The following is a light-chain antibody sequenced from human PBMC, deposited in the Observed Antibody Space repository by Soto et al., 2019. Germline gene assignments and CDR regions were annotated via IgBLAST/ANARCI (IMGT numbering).Light chain of an antibody. CDR2: DVS. Sequence: QSALAQPRSVSGSPGQSVTISCTGTSSDVGGYNYVSWYRQHPGKAPKLMVYDVSKRPSGVPDRLSGSKSGHTASLTISGLQAEDEADYYCCSYAGRYTYVFGTGTKVTVL. J-gene: IGLJ1*01. CDR3: CSYAGRYTYV. V-gene: IGLV2-11*01. CDR1: SSDVGGYNY.